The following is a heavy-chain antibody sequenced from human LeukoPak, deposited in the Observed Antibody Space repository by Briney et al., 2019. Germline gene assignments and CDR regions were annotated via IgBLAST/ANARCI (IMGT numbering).Heavy chain of an antibody. CDR2: ISSSSSTI. CDR1: GFTFSDNY. D-gene: IGHD6-19*01. Sequence: GGSLRLSCAASGFTFSDNYMSWIRQAPGKGLEWVSYISSSSSTIYYADPVKGRFTISRDNAKNSLYLQMNSLRAEDTAVYYCARESIAVAGTQSHFDYWGQGTLVTVSS. CDR3: ARESIAVAGTQSHFDY. J-gene: IGHJ4*02. V-gene: IGHV3-11*04.